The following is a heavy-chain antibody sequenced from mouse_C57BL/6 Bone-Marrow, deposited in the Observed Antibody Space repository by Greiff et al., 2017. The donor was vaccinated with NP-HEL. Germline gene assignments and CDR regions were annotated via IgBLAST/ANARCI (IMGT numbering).Heavy chain of an antibody. CDR3: ARESITTVDY. D-gene: IGHD1-1*01. V-gene: IGHV1-76*01. CDR1: GYTFTDYY. Sequence: QVQLKQSGAELVRPGASVKLSCKASGYTFTDYYINWVKQRPGQGLEWIARIYPGSGNTYYNEKFKGKATLTAEKSSSTAYMQLSSLTSEDSAVYFCARESITTVDYWGQGTTLTVSS. CDR2: IYPGSGNT. J-gene: IGHJ2*01.